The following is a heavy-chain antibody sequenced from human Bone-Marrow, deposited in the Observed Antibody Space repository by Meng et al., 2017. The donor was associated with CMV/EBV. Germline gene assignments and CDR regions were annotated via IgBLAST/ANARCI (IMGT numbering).Heavy chain of an antibody. CDR3: AKGGQDSSSWYGSAGPPFCDY. Sequence: GGSLRLSCAAPGFTFSSYGMHWVRQAPGKGLEWVAFIRYDGSNKYYADSVKGRFTISRDNSKNTLYLQMNSLRAEDTAVYYCAKGGQDSSSWYGSAGPPFCDYWGQGTLVTAS. V-gene: IGHV3-30*02. J-gene: IGHJ4*02. CDR1: GFTFSSYG. D-gene: IGHD6-13*01. CDR2: IRYDGSNK.